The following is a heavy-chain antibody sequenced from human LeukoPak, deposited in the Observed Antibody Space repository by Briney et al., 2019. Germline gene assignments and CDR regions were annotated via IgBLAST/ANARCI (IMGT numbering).Heavy chain of an antibody. D-gene: IGHD6-13*01. CDR1: GFTFDDYA. CDR2: LSWNRGSI. Sequence: GRSLRLSCAASGFTFDDYAMHWVRQAPGEGLEWVSGLSWNRGSIGYADSVKGRFTISRDNAKNSLYLQMTSLRAEDMALYYCAKSPIAAAGHNWFDPWAQGTLLTVSS. CDR3: AKSPIAAAGHNWFDP. V-gene: IGHV3-9*03. J-gene: IGHJ5*02.